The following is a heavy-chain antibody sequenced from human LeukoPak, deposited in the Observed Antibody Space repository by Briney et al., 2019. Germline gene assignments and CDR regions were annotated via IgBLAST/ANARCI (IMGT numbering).Heavy chain of an antibody. D-gene: IGHD3-22*01. CDR3: GRALEIVVKD. J-gene: IGHJ4*02. V-gene: IGHV3-53*01. Sequence: PGGSLRVSCAAYGLTLSSNYISGGRQAPGKGLEWVSVIYSGGSTYYADSVKGRFTISRDNSKNTLYLQVNIVRAEDTVGYDCGRALEIVVKDWGQGTLVTVSS. CDR1: GLTLSSNY. CDR2: IYSGGST.